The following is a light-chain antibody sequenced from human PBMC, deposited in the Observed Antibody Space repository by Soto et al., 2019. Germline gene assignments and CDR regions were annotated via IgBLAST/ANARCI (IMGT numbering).Light chain of an antibody. CDR2: GAS. CDR1: QSVRSN. V-gene: IGKV3-15*01. J-gene: IGKJ1*01. CDR3: QQYNKWPPT. Sequence: EIVMTQSPATLSVSAGERATLSCRASQSVRSNLAWYQQKPGQAPRLLIYGASTRATGIAARFSGSDSGTEFTLTISSLQSEDLAVYFCQQYNKWPPTFGQGTKVDI.